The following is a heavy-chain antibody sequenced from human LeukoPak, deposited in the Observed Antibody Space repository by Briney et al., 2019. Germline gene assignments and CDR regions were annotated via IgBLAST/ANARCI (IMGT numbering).Heavy chain of an antibody. D-gene: IGHD2-2*01. V-gene: IGHV4-34*01. J-gene: IGHJ5*02. CDR3: ARGQVPAARGYNWFDP. CDR1: GWSFNDHY. CDR2: INARGDT. Sequence: PSETLSLTCAVYGWSFNDHYWNWIRQSPGKGLEWIGEINARGDTNFNPSLKSRVTISVDTSKNQFSLTLTSMIAADTAVYYCARGQVPAARGYNWFDPWGQGTLVTVSS.